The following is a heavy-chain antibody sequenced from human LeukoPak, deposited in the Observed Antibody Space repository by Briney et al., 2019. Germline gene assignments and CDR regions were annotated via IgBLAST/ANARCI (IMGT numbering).Heavy chain of an antibody. CDR3: ARDRTPNGMDG. V-gene: IGHV3-53*01. J-gene: IGHJ6*04. Sequence: PGGSLRLSCAASGFTVSSNYMSWVRQAPGKGLEWVSVIYSGGSTYYADSVKGRFTISRDNSKNTLYLQMNSLRAEDTAVYYCARDRTPNGMDGWGKGTTVTVSS. CDR1: GFTVSSNY. CDR2: IYSGGST.